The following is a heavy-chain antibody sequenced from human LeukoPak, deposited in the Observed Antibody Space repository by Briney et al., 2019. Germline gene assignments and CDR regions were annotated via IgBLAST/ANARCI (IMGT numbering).Heavy chain of an antibody. D-gene: IGHD5-24*01. CDR1: GGSFSGYY. V-gene: IGHV4-34*01. J-gene: IGHJ4*02. CDR2: INHSGNI. Sequence: PWETLSLTCAVYGGSFSGYYWTWIRQPPGKGLEWIGEINHSGNINYNPSLKSRLTISIDTSKNQFSLKLSSVTAADTAVYYCARGRRWWGQGTLVTVSS. CDR3: ARGRRW.